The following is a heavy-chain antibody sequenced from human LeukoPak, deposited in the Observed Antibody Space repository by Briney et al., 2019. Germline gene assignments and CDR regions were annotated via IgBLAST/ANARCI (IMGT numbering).Heavy chain of an antibody. Sequence: PGGSLRLSCSVSGFTVSEYWISWVRQAPGKGLGWVASVKQDGSEKYYGDSVKGRFTISRDSAKNSLYLQMNSLSAEDTAVYYCATEFGAGIHYKGSFDYWGQGTLVTVSS. CDR3: ATEFGAGIHYKGSFDY. CDR1: GFTVSEYW. CDR2: VKQDGSEK. V-gene: IGHV3-7*01. D-gene: IGHD3-10*01. J-gene: IGHJ4*02.